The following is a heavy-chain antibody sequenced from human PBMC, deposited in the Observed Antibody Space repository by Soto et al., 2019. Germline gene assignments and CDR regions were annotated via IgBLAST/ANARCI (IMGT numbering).Heavy chain of an antibody. Sequence: QVQLVQSGAEVKKPGASVKVSCKASGYTFINYYIHWVRQAPGQGLEWMGVINPNGGSTVYAQKGRGTVSRTRDTSTSPGYVELSSLRSDDTGVYFCVRATAARQRDYSYHYYPHIWGKGTTVTVSS. J-gene: IGHJ6*03. D-gene: IGHD6-6*01. V-gene: IGHV1-46*03. CDR2: INPNGGST. CDR3: VRATAARQRDYSYHYYPHI. CDR1: GYTFINYY.